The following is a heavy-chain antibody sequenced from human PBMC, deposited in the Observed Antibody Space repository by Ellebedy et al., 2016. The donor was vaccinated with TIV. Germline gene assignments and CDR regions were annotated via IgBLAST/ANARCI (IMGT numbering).Heavy chain of an antibody. Sequence: MPSETLSLTCTVSGGSISSSSYYWGWIRQPPGKGLEWIGNIYYSGSTYYNPSLKSRVTISVDTSKNQFSLKLSSVTAADTAVYYCASRTHSSGWPDLDYWGQGTLVTVSS. D-gene: IGHD6-19*01. CDR3: ASRTHSSGWPDLDY. CDR2: IYYSGST. CDR1: GGSISSSSYY. J-gene: IGHJ4*02. V-gene: IGHV4-39*07.